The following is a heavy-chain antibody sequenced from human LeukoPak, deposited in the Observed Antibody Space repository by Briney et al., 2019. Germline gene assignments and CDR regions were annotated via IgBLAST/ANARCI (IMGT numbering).Heavy chain of an antibody. J-gene: IGHJ5*02. CDR1: GGSISSYY. Sequence: SETLSLTCTVSGGSISSYYWTWIRQPPGKGLEWIGYIHYIGSTNYHPSLKSRVTMSIDTSKNQFSLKLTSATAADTAFYYCAWYSSTHLNWVDPWGRGTLVTVSS. V-gene: IGHV4-59*01. CDR2: IHYIGST. D-gene: IGHD2-21*01. CDR3: AWYSSTHLNWVDP.